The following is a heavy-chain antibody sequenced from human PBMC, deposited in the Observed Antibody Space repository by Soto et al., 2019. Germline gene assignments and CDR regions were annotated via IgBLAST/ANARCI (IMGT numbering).Heavy chain of an antibody. V-gene: IGHV1-8*01. D-gene: IGHD2-15*01. CDR3: ARGRGYCSGGSCHFIYYYYYMDV. Sequence: ASVKVSCKASGYTFTSYDINWVRQATGQGLEWMGWMNPNSGNTGYAQKFQGRVTMTRNTSISTAYMELSSLRSEDTAVYYCARGRGYCSGGSCHFIYYYYYMDVWGKGTTVTAP. CDR1: GYTFTSYD. J-gene: IGHJ6*03. CDR2: MNPNSGNT.